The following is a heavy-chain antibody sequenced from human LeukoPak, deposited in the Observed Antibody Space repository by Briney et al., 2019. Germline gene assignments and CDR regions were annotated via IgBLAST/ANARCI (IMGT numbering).Heavy chain of an antibody. CDR1: GFTFSNYG. J-gene: IGHJ4*02. CDR2: ITGSGDMT. Sequence: GGSLRLSCAASGFTFSNYGINRVRQAPGKGLEWLSHITGSGDMTHYANSVKGRFTISRDNAKSSLFLQMNSLRAEDTAVYYCARENVVGTGGFDYWGQGTLVTV. D-gene: IGHD2-21*01. CDR3: ARENVVGTGGFDY. V-gene: IGHV3-48*01.